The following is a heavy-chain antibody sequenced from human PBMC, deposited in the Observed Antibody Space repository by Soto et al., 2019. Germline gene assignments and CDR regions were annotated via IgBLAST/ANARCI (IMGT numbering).Heavy chain of an antibody. J-gene: IGHJ6*02. D-gene: IGHD3-10*01. Sequence: PSETLSLTCTVSGGSISSYYWSWIRQPPGKGLEWIGYIYYSGSTNYNPSLKSRVTISVDTSKNQFSLKLSSVTAADTAVYYCARDRGDGYGRYYYYGMDVWGQGTTVTVSS. CDR2: IYYSGST. CDR1: GGSISSYY. CDR3: ARDRGDGYGRYYYYGMDV. V-gene: IGHV4-59*01.